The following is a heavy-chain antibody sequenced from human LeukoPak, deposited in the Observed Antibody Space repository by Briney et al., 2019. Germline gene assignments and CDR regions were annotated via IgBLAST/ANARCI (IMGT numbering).Heavy chain of an antibody. CDR1: GYSFTTYW. V-gene: IGHV5-51*01. CDR2: IYPGDSDT. CDR3: ARHNEVGPTDMPFVY. D-gene: IGHD1-26*01. J-gene: IGHJ4*02. Sequence: GESLKISCKGSGYSFTTYWIGWVRQIPGKGLEWMGIIYPGDSDTRYSPSFQGQVTISADRSTSTLYLRWSSLKASDTAMYYCARHNEVGPTDMPFVYWGQGSLVTVSS.